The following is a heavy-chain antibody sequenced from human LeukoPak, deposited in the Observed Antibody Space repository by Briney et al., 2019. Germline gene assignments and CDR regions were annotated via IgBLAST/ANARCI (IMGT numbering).Heavy chain of an antibody. CDR3: AKDRSDSSGWYYFDY. J-gene: IGHJ4*02. V-gene: IGHV4-59*01. Sequence: PETLSLTCTVSGGSISSYYWSWIRQPPGKGLEWIGYIYYTGSTKYNPSLKSRVTISVDTSKNQFSLKLTSVTAADTAVYYCAKDRSDSSGWYYFDYWGQGTLVTVSS. CDR2: IYYTGST. CDR1: GGSISSYY. D-gene: IGHD6-19*01.